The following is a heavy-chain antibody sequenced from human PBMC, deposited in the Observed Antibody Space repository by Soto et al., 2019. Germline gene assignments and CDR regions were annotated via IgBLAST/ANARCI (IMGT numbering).Heavy chain of an antibody. CDR1: NGSISSSGYY. CDR2: IYYSGST. V-gene: IGHV4-31*03. Sequence: PSETLSLTFNVSNGSISSSGYYWSCIRQHPWQGLEWIVYIYYSGSTYYNPSLKSRVTISVDTSKNQFSLKLGSVNAADTDIYYCAGGSSKSWFDPWGQGTLVPVYS. CDR3: AGGSSKSWFDP. J-gene: IGHJ5*02. D-gene: IGHD6-6*01.